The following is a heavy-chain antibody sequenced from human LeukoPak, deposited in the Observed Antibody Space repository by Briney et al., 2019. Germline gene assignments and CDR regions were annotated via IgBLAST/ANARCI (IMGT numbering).Heavy chain of an antibody. CDR2: ISYDGSNK. CDR3: AKLYGDYSFDY. Sequence: GGSLRLSCAASGFTFSSYAMHWVRQAPGKGLEWVAVISYDGSNKYYADSVKGRFTISRDNSKNTLYLQMNSLRAEDTAVYYCAKLYGDYSFDYWGQGTLVTVSS. CDR1: GFTFSSYA. D-gene: IGHD4-17*01. V-gene: IGHV3-30-3*02. J-gene: IGHJ4*02.